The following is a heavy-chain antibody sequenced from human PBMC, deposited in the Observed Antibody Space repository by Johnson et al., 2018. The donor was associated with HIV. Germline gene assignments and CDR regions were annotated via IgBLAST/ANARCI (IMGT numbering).Heavy chain of an antibody. CDR3: ARGEALLGDAFDI. CDR2: ISSSGSTI. D-gene: IGHD3-16*01. J-gene: IGHJ3*02. V-gene: IGHV3-11*01. CDR1: GFTFSDYY. Sequence: QVQLVESGGGVVQPGRSLRLSCAASGFTFSDYYMSWIRQAPGKGLEWVSYISSSGSTIYYADSVKGRFTISRDNSKNTLYLQMNSLRAEDTALYYCARGEALLGDAFDIWGQGTMVTVSS.